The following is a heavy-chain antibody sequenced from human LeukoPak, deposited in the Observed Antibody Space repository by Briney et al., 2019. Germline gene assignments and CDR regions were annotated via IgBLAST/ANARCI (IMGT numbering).Heavy chain of an antibody. V-gene: IGHV4-59*01. Sequence: PSETLSLTCTVSGGSISSYYWSWIRQPPGKGLEWIGYIYYSGSTNYNPSLKSRVTISVGTPKNQFSLKLSSVTAADTAVYYCAGGYSYGSTYYYMDVWGKGTTVTISS. D-gene: IGHD5-18*01. CDR1: GGSISSYY. CDR2: IYYSGST. J-gene: IGHJ6*03. CDR3: AGGYSYGSTYYYMDV.